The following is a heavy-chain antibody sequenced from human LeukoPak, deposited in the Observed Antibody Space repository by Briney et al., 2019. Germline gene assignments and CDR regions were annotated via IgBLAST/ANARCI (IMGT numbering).Heavy chain of an antibody. D-gene: IGHD4-17*01. Sequence: GSVKVSCKASGYTFTGYYMHWVRQAPGQGLEWMGWINPNSGGTNYAQKFQGRVTMTRDTSISTAYMELSRLRSDDTAVYYCARATVTTDYYYMDVWGKGTTVTVSS. CDR3: ARATVTTDYYYMDV. CDR1: GYTFTGYY. CDR2: INPNSGGT. V-gene: IGHV1-2*02. J-gene: IGHJ6*03.